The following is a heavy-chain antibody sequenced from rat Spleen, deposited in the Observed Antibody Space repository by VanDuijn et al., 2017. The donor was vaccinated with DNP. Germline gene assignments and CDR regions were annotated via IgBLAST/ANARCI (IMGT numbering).Heavy chain of an antibody. CDR3: AYYYDGSYYYDY. CDR2: IKAKSNNYAT. CDR1: GFTFSTAW. V-gene: IGHV6-6*01. D-gene: IGHD1-12*02. J-gene: IGHJ2*01. Sequence: EVQVLESGGGLVQPGNSLKLSCATSGFTFSTAWMYWYRQFPEKRLEWVARIKAKSNNYATDYTESVKGRFTISRDDSKSSIYLQMNNLKEEDNAIYYCAYYYDGSYYYDYWGQGVMVTVSS.